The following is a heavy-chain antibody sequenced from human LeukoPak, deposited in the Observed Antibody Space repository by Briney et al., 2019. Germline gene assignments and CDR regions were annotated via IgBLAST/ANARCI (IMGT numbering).Heavy chain of an antibody. CDR1: GGSISCGSLD. CDR2: MYYSGST. Sequence: SETLSLTCTVSGGSISCGSLDWIWIRQPPGKGLEWIAYMYYSGSTYYNPSLKSRVTMSADTSKNQLSLKLSSVTAADTAVYYCARPYYYDSRIDPWGQGILV. J-gene: IGHJ5*02. D-gene: IGHD3-22*01. V-gene: IGHV4-30-4*01. CDR3: ARPYYYDSRIDP.